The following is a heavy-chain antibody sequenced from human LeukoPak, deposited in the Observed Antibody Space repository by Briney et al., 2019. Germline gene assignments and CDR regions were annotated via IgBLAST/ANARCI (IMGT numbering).Heavy chain of an antibody. J-gene: IGHJ4*02. D-gene: IGHD1-26*01. Sequence: SETLSLTCTVSGGSISSDYWSWIRQPPGKGLEWIGYIYYSGSTNYNPSLKSRVTISVDTSKNQFSLKLSSVTAADTAVYYCARAYSGSYLEYWGQGTLVTVSS. CDR3: ARAYSGSYLEY. V-gene: IGHV4-59*01. CDR1: GGSISSDY. CDR2: IYYSGST.